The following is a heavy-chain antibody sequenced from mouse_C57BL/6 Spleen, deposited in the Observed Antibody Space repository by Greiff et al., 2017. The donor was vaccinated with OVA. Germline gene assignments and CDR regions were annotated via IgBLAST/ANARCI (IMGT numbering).Heavy chain of an antibody. CDR1: GYTFTSYW. CDR2: IDPNSGGT. J-gene: IGHJ1*03. V-gene: IGHV1-72*01. Sequence: QVQLQQPGAELVKPGASVKLSCKASGYTFTSYWMHWVKQRPGRGLEWIGRIDPNSGGTKYNEKFKSKATLTVDKPSSTAYMQLSSLTSEASAVYYCARTPLYYGSSYWYFDVWGTGTTVTVSS. CDR3: ARTPLYYGSSYWYFDV. D-gene: IGHD1-1*01.